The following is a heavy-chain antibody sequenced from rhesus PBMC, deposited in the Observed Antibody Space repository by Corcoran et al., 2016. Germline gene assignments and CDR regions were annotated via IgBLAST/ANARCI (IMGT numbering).Heavy chain of an antibody. CDR3: ARVEYGTSYDY. CDR2: IYGSGSST. J-gene: IGHJ4*01. V-gene: IGHV4S11*01. Sequence: QVQLQESGPGLVKPLETLSLTCAFSGGSISSHFWSWIRQPPGKGLEWIGYIYGSGSSTNYNPSLKSRVTLSVDTSKNQFSLKLSSVTAADTAVYYCARVEYGTSYDYWGQGVLVTVSS. D-gene: IGHD4-29*01. CDR1: GGSISSHF.